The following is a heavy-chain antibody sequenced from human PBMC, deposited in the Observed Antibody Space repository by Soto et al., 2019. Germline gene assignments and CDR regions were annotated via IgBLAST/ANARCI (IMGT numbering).Heavy chain of an antibody. Sequence: QLQLVQSETEVKKPGSAVKVSCKASGGTFNTYAMNWVRQAPGQGLEWMGGIIPMFDTPRYAQKFQGRVTITVDESTTTAYMELSSLSSDDTAVYYCTRCIGSAGVIGGFDYWGQGTLVTVSS. CDR1: GGTFNTYA. D-gene: IGHD3-16*02. V-gene: IGHV1-69*01. J-gene: IGHJ4*02. CDR3: TRCIGSAGVIGGFDY. CDR2: IIPMFDTP.